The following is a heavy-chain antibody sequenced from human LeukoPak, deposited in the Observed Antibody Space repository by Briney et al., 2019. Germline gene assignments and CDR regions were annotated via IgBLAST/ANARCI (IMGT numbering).Heavy chain of an antibody. CDR1: GYNFTSYW. J-gene: IGHJ4*02. V-gene: IGHV5-10-1*01. CDR2: IDPSDSYT. Sequence: GESLKISCKGSGYNFTSYWISWVRQLPGKGLEWMGRIDPSDSYTNYSPSFQGHVTISADKSISTAYLQWSRLKASDTAMYYCARPRGYYDRSGPFDYWGQGTLVTVSS. D-gene: IGHD3-22*01. CDR3: ARPRGYYDRSGPFDY.